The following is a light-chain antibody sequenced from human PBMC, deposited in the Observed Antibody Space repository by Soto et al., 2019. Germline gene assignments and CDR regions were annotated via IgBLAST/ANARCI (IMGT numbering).Light chain of an antibody. CDR2: DVS. J-gene: IGLJ1*01. CDR1: SSDVGGYNY. Sequence: QSLLTQPPSASRSPGQSVTISCPGTSSDVGGYNYVSWYQQHPGKAPKLMIYDVSKRPSGVPDRFSGSKSGNTASLTVSGLQADDEADYYCSSYAGTHVVFGTGTKVTVL. V-gene: IGLV2-8*02. CDR3: SSYAGTHVV.